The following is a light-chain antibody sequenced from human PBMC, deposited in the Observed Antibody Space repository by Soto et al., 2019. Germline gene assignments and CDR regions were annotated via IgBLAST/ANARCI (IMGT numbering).Light chain of an antibody. CDR3: QSYDSSLSGHVV. Sequence: QSVLTQPPSVSGAPGQRVTISCTGSSSNIGAGYDVHWYQQLPGTAPKLIIYGNSNRPSGVPDRCSGSKSGTSASLAITGLQAEDEADYYCQSYDSSLSGHVVFGGGTKLTLL. V-gene: IGLV1-40*01. CDR2: GNS. J-gene: IGLJ2*01. CDR1: SSNIGAGYD.